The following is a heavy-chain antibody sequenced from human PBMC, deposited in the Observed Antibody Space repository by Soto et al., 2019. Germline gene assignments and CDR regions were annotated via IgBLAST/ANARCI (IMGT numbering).Heavy chain of an antibody. J-gene: IGHJ3*02. CDR3: ASGAYSSGWYPYDAFDI. CDR1: GYTFTSYD. D-gene: IGHD6-19*01. CDR2: MNPNSGNT. Sequence: ASVKVSCKASGYTFTSYDINWVRQATGQGLEWMGWMNPNSGNTGYAQKFQGRVTMTRNTSISTAYMELSSLRSEDTAVYYCASGAYSSGWYPYDAFDIWGQGTMVTVSS. V-gene: IGHV1-8*01.